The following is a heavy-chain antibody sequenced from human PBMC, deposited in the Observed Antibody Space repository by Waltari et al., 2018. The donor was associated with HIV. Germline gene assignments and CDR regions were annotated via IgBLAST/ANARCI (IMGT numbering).Heavy chain of an antibody. V-gene: IGHV4-4*02. Sequence: QVQLQESGPGLVKPSGTLSLTCAVSGGSISSSNWWSWVRQPPGKGLEWFGELCHRGSTNHNPALKSRVTISVDKSKNQFSLKLSSVTAADTAVYYCARDPDGYKTHSGLDYWGQGTLVTVSS. J-gene: IGHJ4*02. CDR2: LCHRGST. CDR1: GGSISSSNW. D-gene: IGHD3-10*01. CDR3: ARDPDGYKTHSGLDY.